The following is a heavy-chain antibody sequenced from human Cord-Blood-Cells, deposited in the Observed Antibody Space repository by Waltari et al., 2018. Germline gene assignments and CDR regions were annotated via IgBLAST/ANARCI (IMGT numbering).Heavy chain of an antibody. CDR1: GGSFSGYY. V-gene: IGHV4-34*01. J-gene: IGHJ6*02. CDR3: ARGAWGMDV. Sequence: QVQLQQWGAGLLKPSETLSLTCAVYGGSFSGYYWSWIRQPPGKGLEWIGEINHSGSTNHNPDPRSRVTISVDTSKNRFSRKLSSGTAADTAVYYCARGAWGMDVWGQGTTVTVSS. CDR2: INHSGST.